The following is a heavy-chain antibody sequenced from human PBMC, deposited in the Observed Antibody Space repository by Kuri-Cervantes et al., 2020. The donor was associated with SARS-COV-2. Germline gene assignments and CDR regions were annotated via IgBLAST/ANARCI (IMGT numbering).Heavy chain of an antibody. CDR3: ARAKMGFLEWDNWFDP. V-gene: IGHV4-4*02. CDR2: IHHSGST. J-gene: IGHJ5*02. CDR1: GASNSNSNW. D-gene: IGHD3-3*01. Sequence: SETLSLTCAVSGASNSNSNWWTWVRQPPGKALEWIGEIHHSGSTYYNPSLKSRVTISVDTSTNQFSLKLSSVTAADTAVYYCARAKMGFLEWDNWFDPWGQGTLVTVSS.